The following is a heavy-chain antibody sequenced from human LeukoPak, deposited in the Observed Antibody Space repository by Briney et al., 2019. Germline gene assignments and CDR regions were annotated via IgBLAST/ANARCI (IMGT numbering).Heavy chain of an antibody. J-gene: IGHJ4*02. Sequence: SETLSLTCAVSGGSINTDNWWSWVRQSPGKGLEWIGEIYHGVTTNYNPSLNNRATISVDKSKNQLSLKLISVTAADTAVYYRARDGDVYVSGWYRGGFDHWGQGILVTVSS. V-gene: IGHV4-4*02. CDR1: GGSINTDNW. CDR2: IYHGVTT. CDR3: ARDGDVYVSGWYRGGFDH. D-gene: IGHD6-19*01.